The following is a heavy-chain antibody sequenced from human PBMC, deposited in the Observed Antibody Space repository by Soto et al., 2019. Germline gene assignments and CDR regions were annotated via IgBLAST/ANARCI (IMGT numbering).Heavy chain of an antibody. D-gene: IGHD3-22*01. CDR1: GYTFTSYG. Sequence: QVQLVQSGAEVKKPGASVKVSCKASGYTFTSYGVSWVRQAPGQGLEWMGWISAYNGNTNYAQKLQGRVTMTTDTSTSTAYMELRSLRSDDTAVYYCARDGYYDSSGYRSDFDYWGQGTLVTVPS. V-gene: IGHV1-18*01. CDR2: ISAYNGNT. J-gene: IGHJ4*02. CDR3: ARDGYYDSSGYRSDFDY.